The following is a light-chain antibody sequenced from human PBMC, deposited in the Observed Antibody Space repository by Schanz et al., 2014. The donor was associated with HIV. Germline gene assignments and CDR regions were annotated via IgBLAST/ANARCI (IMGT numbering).Light chain of an antibody. CDR3: SSYAATSNVL. V-gene: IGLV1-40*01. CDR1: SSNIGAGYD. Sequence: SVLTQPPSVSGAPGQRVTISCTGSSSNIGAGYDVHWYQQLPGTAPKLLIYRNNQRPSGVPDRFSGSKSGTSASLAISGLQADDEADYYCSSYAATSNVLFGGGTKLTVL. CDR2: RNN. J-gene: IGLJ3*02.